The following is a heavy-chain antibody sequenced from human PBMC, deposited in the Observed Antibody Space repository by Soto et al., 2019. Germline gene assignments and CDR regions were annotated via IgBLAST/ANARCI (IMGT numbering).Heavy chain of an antibody. D-gene: IGHD6-13*01. CDR3: ARLTQRYIAAAGINWFDP. V-gene: IGHV4-39*01. Sequence: SETLSLTCTVSGGSISSSSYYWGWIRQPPGKGLEWIGSIYYSGSTYYNPSLKSRVTISVDTSKNQFSLKLSSVTAADTAVYYCARLTQRYIAAAGINWFDPWGQGTLVTVSS. CDR2: IYYSGST. CDR1: GGSISSSSYY. J-gene: IGHJ5*02.